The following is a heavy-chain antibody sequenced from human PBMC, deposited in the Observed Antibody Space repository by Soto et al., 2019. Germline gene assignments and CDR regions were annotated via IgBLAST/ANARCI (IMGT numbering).Heavy chain of an antibody. D-gene: IGHD3-16*01. CDR2: IYYRGST. Sequence: QVQLQESGPGLVKPSQTLSLTCTVSGGSISSGGYYWSWIRQHPGKGLEWIGYIYYRGSTYYNPSRKSPVTISVETSKNQFSLKLSSVTAADTAVYYCARVGGINWFDPWGQGTLVTVSS. CDR3: ARVGGINWFDP. V-gene: IGHV4-31*01. J-gene: IGHJ5*02. CDR1: GGSISSGGYY.